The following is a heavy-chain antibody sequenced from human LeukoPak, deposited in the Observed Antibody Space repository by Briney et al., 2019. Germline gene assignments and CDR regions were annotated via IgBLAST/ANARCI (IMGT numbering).Heavy chain of an antibody. Sequence: SETLSLTCAVYGGSFSGYYWSWIRQPPGKGLEWIGEINHSGSTNYNPSLKSRVTISVDTFKNQFSLKLSSVTAADTAVYYCARVPYYYDSSGYAHFDYWGQGTLVTVSS. D-gene: IGHD3-22*01. CDR3: ARVPYYYDSSGYAHFDY. CDR1: GGSFSGYY. J-gene: IGHJ4*02. CDR2: INHSGST. V-gene: IGHV4-34*01.